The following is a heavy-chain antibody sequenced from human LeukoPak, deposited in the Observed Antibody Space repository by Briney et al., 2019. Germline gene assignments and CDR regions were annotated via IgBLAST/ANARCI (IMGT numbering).Heavy chain of an antibody. V-gene: IGHV5-51*01. CDR3: ARVIGDYFYYGMDV. Sequence: GESLNISCKGSGYSFTSQWIAWVRQMPGKGLEWMGLIYPGDSYTTYSPSFQGQVTISADKAVSTAYLQWSSLKASDTAIYYCARVIGDYFYYGMDVWGQGTTVTVSS. D-gene: IGHD3-16*02. J-gene: IGHJ6*02. CDR1: GYSFTSQW. CDR2: IYPGDSYT.